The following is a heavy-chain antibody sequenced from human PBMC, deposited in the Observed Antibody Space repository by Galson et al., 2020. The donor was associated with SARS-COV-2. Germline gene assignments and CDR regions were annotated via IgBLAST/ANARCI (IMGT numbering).Heavy chain of an antibody. CDR1: GFTFSSYA. J-gene: IGHJ6*03. CDR2: ISYDGSNK. V-gene: IGHV3-30*04. D-gene: IGHD1-26*01. Sequence: GGSLRLSCAASGFTFSSYAMHWVRQAPGKGLEWVAVISYDGSNKYYADSVKGRFTISRDNSKNTLYLQMNSLRAEDTAVYYCARDSGGYMDVWDKGTTVTVSS. CDR3: ARDSGGYMDV.